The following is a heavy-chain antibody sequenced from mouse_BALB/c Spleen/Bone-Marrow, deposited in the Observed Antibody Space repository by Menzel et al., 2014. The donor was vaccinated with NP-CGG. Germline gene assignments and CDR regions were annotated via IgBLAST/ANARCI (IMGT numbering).Heavy chain of an antibody. V-gene: IGHV5-17*02. D-gene: IGHD1-1*01. CDR3: ARKDYFASAAMDY. Sequence: EVMLVESGGGLVQPGGSRKLSCAVSGFTFSSFGMHWVRQAPEKGLEWVAYISGGSSIIYYADTVKGRFTISRDNPKNPLFLKMTSLRSEDTPIYSCARKDYFASAAMDYGGQGPSVPVSS. J-gene: IGHJ4*01. CDR1: GFTFSSFG. CDR2: ISGGSSII.